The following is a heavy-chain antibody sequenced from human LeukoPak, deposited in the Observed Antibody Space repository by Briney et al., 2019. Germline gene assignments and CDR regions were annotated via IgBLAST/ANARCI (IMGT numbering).Heavy chain of an antibody. CDR1: GFTFSSYG. D-gene: IGHD6-13*01. V-gene: IGHV3-30*18. J-gene: IGHJ4*02. CDR2: ISYDGSNK. Sequence: GGSLRLSCAGSGFTFSSYGMHWVRQAPGKGLEWVAVISYDGSNKYYADSVKGRFTISRDNSKNTLYLQMNSLRAEDTAVYYCAKEDSYSSSYLNYWGQGTLVTVSS. CDR3: AKEDSYSSSYLNY.